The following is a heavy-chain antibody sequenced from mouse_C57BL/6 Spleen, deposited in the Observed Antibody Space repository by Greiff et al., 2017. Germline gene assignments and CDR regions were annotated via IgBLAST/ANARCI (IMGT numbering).Heavy chain of an antibody. V-gene: IGHV1-5*01. CDR1: GYTFTSYW. D-gene: IGHD1-1*01. CDR3: TRSAAYGSSYWYFDV. J-gene: IGHJ1*03. CDR2: IYPGNSDT. Sequence: EVQLQQSGTVLARPGASVKMSCKTSGYTFTSYWMHWVKQRPGQGLEWIGAIYPGNSDTSYNQKFKGKAKLTAVTSASTAYMELSSLTNEDSAVXYCTRSAAYGSSYWYFDVWGTGTTVTVSS.